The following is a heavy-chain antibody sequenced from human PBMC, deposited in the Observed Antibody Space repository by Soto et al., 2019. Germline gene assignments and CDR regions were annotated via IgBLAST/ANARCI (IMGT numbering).Heavy chain of an antibody. CDR1: GYTFTSYG. D-gene: IGHD3-10*01. CDR2: ISAYNGNT. CDR3: ARDKGDVSGSYYGY. Sequence: QVQLVQSGAEVKKPGASVKVSCKASGYTFTSYGISWVRQAPGQGLEWMGWISAYNGNTNYAQRLKGRVTTTTDTSTRTAYMELRSLRSDDTAVYYCARDKGDVSGSYYGYWGQGTLVTVSS. J-gene: IGHJ4*02. V-gene: IGHV1-18*01.